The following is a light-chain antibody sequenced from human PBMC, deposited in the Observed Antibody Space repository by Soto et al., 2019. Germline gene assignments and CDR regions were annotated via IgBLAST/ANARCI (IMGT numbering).Light chain of an antibody. CDR1: QSVSSN. J-gene: IGKJ2*01. Sequence: EIVMTQSPATLSVSPGERATLHCRASQSVSSNLGGYQHKPGQAPGLLIYGASTRATGIPARFSGSWSGTGFTLTISCLQSEDFAVYYWQQYNDWPPGYTFGQGTKVEIK. V-gene: IGKV3-15*01. CDR3: QQYNDWPPGYT. CDR2: GAS.